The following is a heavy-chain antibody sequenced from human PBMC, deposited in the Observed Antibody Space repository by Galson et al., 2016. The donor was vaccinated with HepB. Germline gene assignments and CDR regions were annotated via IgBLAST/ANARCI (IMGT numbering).Heavy chain of an antibody. D-gene: IGHD3-10*01. CDR3: ARDLYDSGSSPIDY. CDR2: IKQDGSEK. CDR1: GFTFSNNW. J-gene: IGHJ4*02. V-gene: IGHV3-7*04. Sequence: SLRLSCAASGFTFSNNWMTWVRQAPGKGLEWVANIKQDGSEKYYVDSVKGRFTISRDNAKNSLYLQMNSLRAEDTAVYYCARDLYDSGSSPIDYWGLGTLVTVSS.